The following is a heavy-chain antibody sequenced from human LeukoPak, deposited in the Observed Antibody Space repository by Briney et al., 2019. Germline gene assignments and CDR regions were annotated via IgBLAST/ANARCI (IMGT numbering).Heavy chain of an antibody. CDR1: GGTFTSYA. CDR3: ARSKALRLDDIYY. CDR2: IIPIFGTA. J-gene: IGHJ4*02. Sequence: SVKVSCKASGGTFTSYAISWVRQAPGQGLEWMGGIIPIFGTANYAQKFQGRVTITADESTSTAYMELSSLRSEDTAVYYCARSKALRLDDIYYWGQGTLVTVSS. D-gene: IGHD3-9*01. V-gene: IGHV1-69*13.